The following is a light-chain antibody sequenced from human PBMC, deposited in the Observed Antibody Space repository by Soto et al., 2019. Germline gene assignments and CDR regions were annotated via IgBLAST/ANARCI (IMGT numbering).Light chain of an antibody. CDR2: DAS. CDR1: QSISNW. J-gene: IGKJ1*01. V-gene: IGKV1-5*01. CDR3: QHFGNSPWT. Sequence: GDRVTIPCRASQSISNWLAWYQQKPGKAPKLLIYDASSLESGVSLRFSGSGSGTEFTLTISGLEPEDFAVYYCQHFGNSPWTFGQGTKVDI.